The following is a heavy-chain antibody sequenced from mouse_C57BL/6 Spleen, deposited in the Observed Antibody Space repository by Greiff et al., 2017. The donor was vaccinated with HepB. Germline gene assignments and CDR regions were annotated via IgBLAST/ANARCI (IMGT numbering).Heavy chain of an antibody. CDR1: GYTFTTYP. CDR2: FHPYNDDT. J-gene: IGHJ3*01. V-gene: IGHV1-47*01. D-gene: IGHD2-4*01. CDR3: AIIYYDYDDGFAY. Sequence: VKLQESGAELVKPGASVKMSCKASGYTFTTYPIEWMKQNHGKSLEWIGNFHPYNDDTKYNEKFKGKATLTVEKSSSTVYLELSRLTSDDSAVYYCAIIYYDYDDGFAYWGQGTLVTVSA.